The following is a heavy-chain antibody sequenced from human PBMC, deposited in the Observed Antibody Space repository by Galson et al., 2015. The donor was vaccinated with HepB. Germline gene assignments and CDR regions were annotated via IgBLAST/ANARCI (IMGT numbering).Heavy chain of an antibody. CDR2: ISGGGST. D-gene: IGHD4-23*01. J-gene: IGHJ4*02. CDR3: AKDRWLRMEDLDY. CDR1: GFTFSSYA. V-gene: IGHV3-23*01. Sequence: SLRLSCAASGFTFSSYAMSWVRQAPGKGLEWVSGISGGGSTYYADSVKGRFTISRDNSKNTLYLQMNSLRAEDTAVYYCAKDRWLRMEDLDYWGQGTLVTVSS.